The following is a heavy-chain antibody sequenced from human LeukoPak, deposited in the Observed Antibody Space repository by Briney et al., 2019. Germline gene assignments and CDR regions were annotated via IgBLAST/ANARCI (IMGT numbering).Heavy chain of an antibody. V-gene: IGHV3-21*01. CDR3: ARDSNSHYYFDY. CDR2: ISSSSTYI. Sequence: GGSLRLSCAASGFTFNAYGMNWVRQAPGKGLEWVSSISSSSTYIYYADSVKGRFTISRDNAKNSLYLQMNSLRAEDTAVYYCARDSNSHYYFDYWGQGTLVTVSS. CDR1: GFTFNAYG. J-gene: IGHJ4*02. D-gene: IGHD2-2*01.